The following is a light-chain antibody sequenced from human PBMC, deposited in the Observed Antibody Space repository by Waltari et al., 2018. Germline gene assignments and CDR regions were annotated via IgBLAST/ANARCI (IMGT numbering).Light chain of an antibody. CDR3: CSYAGNYIFHV. CDR1: SRDVGSYNL. J-gene: IGLJ1*01. CDR2: DVS. V-gene: IGLV2-23*02. Sequence: QSALTQPASVSGSPGQSITISCTGTSRDVGSYNLVSWYQQHPGEAPKLMIYDVSKRPSGVPDRFSGSKSGNTASLTISGLQAEDDADYYCCSYAGNYIFHVFGTGTKVTVL.